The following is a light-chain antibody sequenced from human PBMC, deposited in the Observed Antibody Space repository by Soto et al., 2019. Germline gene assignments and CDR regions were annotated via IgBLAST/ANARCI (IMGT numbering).Light chain of an antibody. J-gene: IGLJ2*01. CDR3: SSDAGSVV. CDR2: EGS. Sequence: QSALTQPASVSGSPGQSITISCTGTSSDVGSYNLVSWYQQHPGKAPKRMIYEGSKRPSGVSNRFSGSKSGNTDYLTISGHQAEDEADYYCSSDAGSVVFGGGTKVTVX. CDR1: SSDVGSYNL. V-gene: IGLV2-23*01.